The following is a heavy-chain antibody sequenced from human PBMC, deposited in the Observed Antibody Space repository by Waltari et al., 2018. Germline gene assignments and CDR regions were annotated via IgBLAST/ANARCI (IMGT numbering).Heavy chain of an antibody. CDR3: ARRNLGYAFDI. CDR1: GGAFGTYA. CDR2: IIPIYGTP. D-gene: IGHD1-26*01. J-gene: IGHJ3*02. V-gene: IGHV1-69*12. Sequence: QVQLVQSGAEVKKPGSSVKVSCKASGGAFGTYAITWVRQAPGHGLEWVGVIIPIYGTPNFAQKSQGRVTFTADESTTTAYMELTSLKSEDTAIYYCARRNLGYAFDIWGQGTLVTVSS.